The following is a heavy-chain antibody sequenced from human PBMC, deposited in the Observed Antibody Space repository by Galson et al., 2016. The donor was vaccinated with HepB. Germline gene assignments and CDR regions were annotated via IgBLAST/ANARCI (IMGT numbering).Heavy chain of an antibody. CDR3: ARDRGVYVYYSYGMDV. CDR1: GFTFGRHG. CDR2: IWYDGSNK. D-gene: IGHD2-8*01. J-gene: IGHJ6*02. Sequence: SLRLSCAASGFTFGRHGMHWVRQAPGKGPEWVAVIWYDGSNKYYADSVKGRFTISRDNSENTVYLQMNSLRADDAAVYYCARDRGVYVYYSYGMDVWVQGTTVAVSS. V-gene: IGHV3-33*01.